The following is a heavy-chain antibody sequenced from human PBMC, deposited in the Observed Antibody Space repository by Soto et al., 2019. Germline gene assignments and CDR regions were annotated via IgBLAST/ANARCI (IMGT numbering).Heavy chain of an antibody. V-gene: IGHV3-23*01. J-gene: IGHJ6*02. CDR1: GFTFSSYA. Sequence: PVESLRLSCAASGFTFSSYAISWVRQAPGKGLEWVSTISGSGGNAYYADSVKGRFSISRDNSKNTLRLQMSSLRADDTAVYYCANDWDSGRYTPYDYFGMDVWGQGTTVTVSS. CDR3: ANDWDSGRYTPYDYFGMDV. D-gene: IGHD1-26*01. CDR2: ISGSGGNA.